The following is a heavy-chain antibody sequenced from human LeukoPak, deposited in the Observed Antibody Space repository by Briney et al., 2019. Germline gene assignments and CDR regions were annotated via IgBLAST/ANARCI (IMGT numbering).Heavy chain of an antibody. V-gene: IGHV4-61*01. CDR1: GYSISNGYY. CDR2: IYYSGST. J-gene: IGHJ5*02. D-gene: IGHD3-22*01. Sequence: SETLSLTCTVSGYSISNGYYWSWIRQPPGKGLEWIGYIYYSGSTNYNPSLKSRVTISVDTSKNQFSLKLSSVTAADTAVYYCARDRHYYDSSAPGFDPWGQGTLVTVSS. CDR3: ARDRHYYDSSAPGFDP.